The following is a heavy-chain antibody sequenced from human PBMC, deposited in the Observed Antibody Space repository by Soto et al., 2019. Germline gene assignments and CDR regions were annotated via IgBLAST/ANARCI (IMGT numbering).Heavy chain of an antibody. V-gene: IGHV4-59*11. Sequence: SETLSLTCTVSGGSFSSHYWSWIRQPPGKGLEWIGHVYYSGSTSYNPSLKSRVTISVDASKNQFSLKLRSVTAADTAVYYCVIEKSGGFDYWVQGALVTVSS. CDR1: GGSFSSHY. CDR3: VIEKSGGFDY. J-gene: IGHJ4*02. CDR2: VYYSGST. D-gene: IGHD1-26*01.